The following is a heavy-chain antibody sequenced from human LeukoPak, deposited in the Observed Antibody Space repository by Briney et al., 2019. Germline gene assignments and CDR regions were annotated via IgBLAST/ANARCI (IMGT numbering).Heavy chain of an antibody. Sequence: PGGSLRLSCAASGFTFCSYAMHWVRQAPGKGLEWVAVISYDGSNKYYADSVKGRFTISRDNSKNTLYLQMNSLRAEDTAVYYCAKHQYPGIAVAATFDYWGQGTLVTVSS. D-gene: IGHD6-19*01. J-gene: IGHJ4*02. CDR2: ISYDGSNK. V-gene: IGHV3-30-3*02. CDR1: GFTFCSYA. CDR3: AKHQYPGIAVAATFDY.